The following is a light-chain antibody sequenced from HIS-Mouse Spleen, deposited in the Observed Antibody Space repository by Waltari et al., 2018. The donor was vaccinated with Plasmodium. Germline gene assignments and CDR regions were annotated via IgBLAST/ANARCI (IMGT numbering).Light chain of an antibody. CDR2: KDS. Sequence: SYELTQPPSVSVSPGQTARITCSGDALPKKYAYWYQQKSGQAPVLVIFKDSERPSGIPERFAGSSSGTTVTLTIGGAQVEDEADYYCYAAADNNRVFGGGTKLTVL. CDR3: YAAADNNRV. V-gene: IGLV3-27*01. J-gene: IGLJ3*02. CDR1: ALPKKY.